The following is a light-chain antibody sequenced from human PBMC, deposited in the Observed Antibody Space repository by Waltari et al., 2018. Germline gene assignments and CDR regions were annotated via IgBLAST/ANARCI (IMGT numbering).Light chain of an antibody. J-gene: IGKJ1*01. Sequence: EIVLTQSPGTLSLSPGERGTLSCRASQSVSRFLAWYQQKPGQAPMLLIYGSSTRATGIPNRFSGSGCGTDFSLTISRLEPEDVALYYCQKYDRLPATFGQGTKVEIK. CDR3: QKYDRLPAT. CDR2: GSS. V-gene: IGKV3-20*01. CDR1: QSVSRF.